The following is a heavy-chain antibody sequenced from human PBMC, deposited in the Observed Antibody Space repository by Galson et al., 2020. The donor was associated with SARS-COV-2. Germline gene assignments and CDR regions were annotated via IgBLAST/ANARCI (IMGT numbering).Heavy chain of an antibody. D-gene: IGHD2-2*01. CDR1: GFTFSSYA. Sequence: GESLKISCAASGFTFSSYAMSWVRQAPGKGLEWVSAISGSGGSTYYADSVKGRFTISRDNSRNTLYLQMNSLRPEDTAVYYCARVNCASATSCYAPIDYWGQGTLVTVSS. CDR2: ISGSGGST. J-gene: IGHJ4*02. V-gene: IGHV3-23*01. CDR3: ARVNCASATSCYAPIDY.